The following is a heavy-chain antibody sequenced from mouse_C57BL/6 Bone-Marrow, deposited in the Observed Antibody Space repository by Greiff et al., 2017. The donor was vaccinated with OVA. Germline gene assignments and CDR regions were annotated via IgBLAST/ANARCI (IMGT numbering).Heavy chain of an antibody. Sequence: DVKLVESGGGFVKPGGSLKLSCAASGFTFSSSAMSWVRQTPEKRLEWVATISDGGSYTYSPDNVKGRFTISRDNAKNNLYLQMSHLKSEDTAMYYCARGEDGPRAMDYWGQGTSVTVSS. CDR2: ISDGGSYT. D-gene: IGHD2-3*01. V-gene: IGHV5-4*03. CDR3: ARGEDGPRAMDY. CDR1: GFTFSSSA. J-gene: IGHJ4*01.